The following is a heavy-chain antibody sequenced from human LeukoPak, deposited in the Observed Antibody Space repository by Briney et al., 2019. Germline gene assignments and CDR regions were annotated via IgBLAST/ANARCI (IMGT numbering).Heavy chain of an antibody. J-gene: IGHJ6*02. CDR1: GYTFTGYY. CDR2: INPNSGGT. CDR3: ARDDSRGYSYGSPLYYYYGMDV. Sequence: ASVKVSCKASGYTFTGYYMHWVRQAPGQGLEWMGWINPNSGGTNYAQKFQGRVTMTSDTSISTAYMELSRLRSDDTAVYYCARDDSRGYSYGSPLYYYYGMDVWGQGTTVTVSS. V-gene: IGHV1-2*02. D-gene: IGHD5-18*01.